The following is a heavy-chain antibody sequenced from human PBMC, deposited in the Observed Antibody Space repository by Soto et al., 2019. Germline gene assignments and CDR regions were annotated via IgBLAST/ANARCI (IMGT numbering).Heavy chain of an antibody. D-gene: IGHD2-2*01. CDR3: ARHRLTFQSSAVPTALYNGMDV. V-gene: IGHV1-18*01. J-gene: IGHJ6*02. CDR1: GCHFPRSS. Sequence: AAVKVSYKASGCHFPRSSITWVRQAPGQGLEWMGWISVYNGNTKYAQKLQGRVTLTTDTSTSTAYMELRSLRSDDTAVFYCARHRLTFQSSAVPTALYNGMDVWGQGTTVTVSS. CDR2: ISVYNGNT.